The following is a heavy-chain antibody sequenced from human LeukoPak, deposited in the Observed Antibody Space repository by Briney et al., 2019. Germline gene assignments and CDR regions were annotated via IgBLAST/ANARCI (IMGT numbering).Heavy chain of an antibody. J-gene: IGHJ4*02. CDR2: INHSGST. V-gene: IGHV4-34*01. CDR3: ARTSSYYYGSGSYSSFFY. D-gene: IGHD3-10*01. CDR1: GGSFSSYS. Sequence: SETLSLTCAVYGGSFSSYSWSWIRQAPGKGLEWIGEINHSGSTNYNPSLKSRVTISVDTSKNQFSLKLSSVTAADTAVYYCARTSSYYYGSGSYSSFFYWGQGTLVTVSS.